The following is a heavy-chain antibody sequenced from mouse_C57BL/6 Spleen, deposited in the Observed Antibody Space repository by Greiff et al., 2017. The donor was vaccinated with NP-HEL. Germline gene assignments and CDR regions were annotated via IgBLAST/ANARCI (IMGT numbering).Heavy chain of an antibody. Sequence: QVQLQPPGAELVKPGASVKLSCKASGYTFTSYWMQWVKQRPGQGLEWIGEIDPSDSYTNYNQKFKGKATLTVDTSSSTAYMQLSSLTSEDSAVYYCAGYGSSYVAYRGKGTLVTVSA. CDR2: IDPSDSYT. CDR3: AGYGSSYVAY. CDR1: GYTFTSYW. D-gene: IGHD1-1*01. V-gene: IGHV1-50*01. J-gene: IGHJ3*01.